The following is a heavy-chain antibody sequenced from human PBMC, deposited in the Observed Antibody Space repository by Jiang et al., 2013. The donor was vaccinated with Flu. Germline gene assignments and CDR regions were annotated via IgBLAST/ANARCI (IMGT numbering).Heavy chain of an antibody. V-gene: IGHV4-59*08. CDR3: ARHSPRLSGSLDP. Sequence: GSGLVKPSETLSLTCTVSGGSISSYYWSWIRQPPGKGLEWIGYIYYSGSTNYNPSLKSRVTISVDTSKNQFSLKLSSVTAADTAVYYCARHSPRLSGSLDPWGQGTLVTVSS. CDR1: GGSISSYY. D-gene: IGHD1-26*01. J-gene: IGHJ5*02. CDR2: IYYSGST.